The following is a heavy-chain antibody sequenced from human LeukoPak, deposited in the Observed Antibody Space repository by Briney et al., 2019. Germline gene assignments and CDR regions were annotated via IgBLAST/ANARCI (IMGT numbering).Heavy chain of an antibody. Sequence: ASVKFSCKASGYTFTSYDINWVRQATGQGLEWMGWMNPNSGNTGYAQKFQGRVTMTRNTSISTAYMELSSLRSEDTAVYYCARFTMTTVTYDYWGQGTLVTVSS. CDR3: ARFTMTTVTYDY. V-gene: IGHV1-8*01. J-gene: IGHJ4*02. D-gene: IGHD4-17*01. CDR1: GYTFTSYD. CDR2: MNPNSGNT.